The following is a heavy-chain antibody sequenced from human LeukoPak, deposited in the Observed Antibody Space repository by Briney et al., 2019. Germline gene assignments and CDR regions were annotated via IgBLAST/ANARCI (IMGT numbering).Heavy chain of an antibody. Sequence: GASVKVSCKASVYTVTAYYMHWVRQAPGQGLEWMGRTNPNSGDTNYAQKFQGRVTMTMDTSISTVYMELSRLRSDDTAVYYCARDTEVATTCTWFDPWGQGTLVTVSS. V-gene: IGHV1-2*06. CDR3: ARDTEVATTCTWFDP. D-gene: IGHD5-12*01. CDR2: TNPNSGDT. J-gene: IGHJ5*02. CDR1: VYTVTAYY.